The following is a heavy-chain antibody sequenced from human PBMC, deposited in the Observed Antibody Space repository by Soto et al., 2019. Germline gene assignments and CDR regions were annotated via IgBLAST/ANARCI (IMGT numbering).Heavy chain of an antibody. CDR2: INAGNGNT. V-gene: IGHV1-3*01. CDR3: ARGQSVDSYCYRLDWYFER. D-gene: IGHD5-18*01. Sequence: ASVKVSCKASGYTFTIYAMHWVLQAPGQRLEWMGWINAGNGNTKYSQKFQGRVTITRDTSASTAYMELSSLRSEDTAVYYCARGQSVDSYCYRLDWYFERCGRGAPVPVSS. CDR1: GYTFTIYA. J-gene: IGHJ2*01.